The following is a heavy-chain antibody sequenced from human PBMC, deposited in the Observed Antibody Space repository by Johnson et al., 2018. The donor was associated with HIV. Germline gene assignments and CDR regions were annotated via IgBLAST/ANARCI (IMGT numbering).Heavy chain of an antibody. CDR2: ISDDGNNK. CDR1: GFRFSTYA. V-gene: IGHV3-30-3*01. Sequence: QVLLVESGGGVVQPGRSLRLSCAASGFRFSTYALHWVRQTPGKGLEWVALISDDGNNKYYAESVKGRFTISRDNSKNTLYLKMNSLRVEDTAMYYCAKVIGYSSGLGNTAFDIWGQGTMVTVSS. J-gene: IGHJ3*02. D-gene: IGHD6-19*01. CDR3: AKVIGYSSGLGNTAFDI.